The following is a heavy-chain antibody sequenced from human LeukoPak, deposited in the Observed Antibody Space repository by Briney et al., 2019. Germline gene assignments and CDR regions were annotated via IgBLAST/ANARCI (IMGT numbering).Heavy chain of an antibody. CDR2: FDPEDGET. CDR1: GYTLTELS. J-gene: IGHJ5*02. Sequence: ASVKVSCKVSGYTLTELSMHWVRQAPGKGLEWMGGFDPEDGETIYAQKFQGRVTVTEDTSTDTAYMELSSLRSEDTAVYYCAKDQNIWFGELLNWFDPWGQGTLVTVSS. V-gene: IGHV1-24*01. D-gene: IGHD3-10*01. CDR3: AKDQNIWFGELLNWFDP.